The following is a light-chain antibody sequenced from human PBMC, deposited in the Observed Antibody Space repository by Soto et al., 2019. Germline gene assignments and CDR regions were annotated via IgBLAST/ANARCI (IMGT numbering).Light chain of an antibody. J-gene: IGLJ2*01. CDR3: CSYVGSVL. Sequence: QSALTQPRSVSGSPGQSVTISCTGTSSDIGGYNYISWYQQHPGKAPKLMIYDVSKRPSGVPDRFSGSKSGNTASLTISGLQAEDEADYYSCSYVGSVLFGGGTKLTVL. V-gene: IGLV2-11*01. CDR2: DVS. CDR1: SSDIGGYNY.